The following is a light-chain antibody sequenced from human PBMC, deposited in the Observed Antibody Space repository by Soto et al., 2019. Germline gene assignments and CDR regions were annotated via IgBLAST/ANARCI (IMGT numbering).Light chain of an antibody. CDR3: KQRPNWPCT. CDR1: QSVSSY. CDR2: DTS. J-gene: IGKJ1*01. Sequence: EIVLTQSPATLSLSPGERATLSCRASQSVSSYLAWYQQKPGQAPRLLIYDTSNRATGIPARFSGSGSGTDFTLTISRLEPEDFAFYYCKQRPNWPCTFGQGTKVEIK. V-gene: IGKV3-11*01.